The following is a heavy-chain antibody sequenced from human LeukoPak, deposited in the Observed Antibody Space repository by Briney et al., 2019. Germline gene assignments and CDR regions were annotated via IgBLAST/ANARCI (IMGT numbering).Heavy chain of an antibody. Sequence: PGGSLRLSCVVSGFTFTNSWMTWVRQTPGKGLEWVANIKQDGSEKHYVDSVKGRFTISRDNTKNSLYLQMNSLRAEDTAVYYCAKDHRGWSPLEDYWGQGTLVTVSS. J-gene: IGHJ4*02. CDR3: AKDHRGWSPLEDY. D-gene: IGHD6-19*01. CDR2: IKQDGSEK. V-gene: IGHV3-7*03. CDR1: GFTFTNSW.